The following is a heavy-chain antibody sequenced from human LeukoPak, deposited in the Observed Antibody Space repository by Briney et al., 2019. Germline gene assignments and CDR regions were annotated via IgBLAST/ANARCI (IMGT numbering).Heavy chain of an antibody. CDR2: MFHSGDT. J-gene: IGHJ4*02. Sequence: PSETLSLTCAVSGYSISSGSYWGWIGQPPGKGLEWIGNMFHSGDTYHNPSLKSRVTISADTSKNQFSLKLTSVTAADTAVYYCAKVGAYGDYARHDYWGQGTLVTVSS. CDR1: GYSISSGSY. D-gene: IGHD4-17*01. CDR3: AKVGAYGDYARHDY. V-gene: IGHV4-38-2*01.